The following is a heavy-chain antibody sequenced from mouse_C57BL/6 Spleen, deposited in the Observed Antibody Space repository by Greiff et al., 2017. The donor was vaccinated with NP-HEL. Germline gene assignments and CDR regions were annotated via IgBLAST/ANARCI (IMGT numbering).Heavy chain of an antibody. CDR1: GFTFSSYA. CDR3: RREHDYEAY. J-gene: IGHJ3*01. Sequence: EVQGVESGEGLVKPGGSLKLSCAASGFTFSSYAMSWVRQTPEKRLEWVAYISSGGDYIYYADTVKGRFTLSTDNARNTQYLKMTSLKSEDTAMYYCRREHDYEAYWGQGTLVTVSA. D-gene: IGHD2-4*01. V-gene: IGHV5-9-1*02. CDR2: ISSGGDYI.